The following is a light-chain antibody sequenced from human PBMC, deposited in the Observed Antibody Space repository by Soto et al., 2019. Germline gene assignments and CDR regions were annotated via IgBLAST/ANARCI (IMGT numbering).Light chain of an antibody. CDR3: CSYAGSPYV. Sequence: QSVLTQPRPVSGSPGQSVTISCTGTSSDVGGYNYVSWYQQYPGKAPKLMIYEVSKRPSRVPDRFSGSKFGNTASLTISGVQAEDEADYYCCSYAGSPYVFGTGTKVTVL. CDR2: EVS. J-gene: IGLJ1*01. V-gene: IGLV2-11*01. CDR1: SSDVGGYNY.